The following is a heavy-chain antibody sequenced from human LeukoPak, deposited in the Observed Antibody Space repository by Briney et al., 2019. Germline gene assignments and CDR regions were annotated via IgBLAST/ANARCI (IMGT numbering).Heavy chain of an antibody. J-gene: IGHJ4*02. CDR3: ARRARWAQDFDY. CDR1: GGSISTYY. V-gene: IGHV4-4*07. D-gene: IGHD5-24*01. Sequence: PSETLSLTCTVSGGSISTYYWSWIRQPAGKGLEWIGRMYTSGTTKYNPSLKSRVTISVDTSKNQFSLRLSSVTAADTAVYYCARRARWAQDFDYWGQGTLVTVSS. CDR2: MYTSGTT.